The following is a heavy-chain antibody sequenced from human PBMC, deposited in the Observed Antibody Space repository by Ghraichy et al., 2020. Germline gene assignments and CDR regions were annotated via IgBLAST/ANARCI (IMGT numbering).Heavy chain of an antibody. V-gene: IGHV3-48*04. CDR2: ISGSFNTI. J-gene: IGHJ4*02. CDR1: GFTFSNNS. Sequence: GGSLRLSCGASGFTFSNNSMNWVRQAPGKGLEWISYISGSFNTIYYADSVKGRFTISRDNARDSLFLQMNSLRADDTAVYYCARDNYLDYWGQGTLVTVSS. CDR3: ARDNYLDY.